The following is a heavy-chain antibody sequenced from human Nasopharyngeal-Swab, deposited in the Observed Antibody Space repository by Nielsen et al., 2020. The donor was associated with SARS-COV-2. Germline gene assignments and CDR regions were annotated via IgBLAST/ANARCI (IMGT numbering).Heavy chain of an antibody. CDR1: GGSSSGYY. CDR3: ARVRFGGSSRRDLFDY. Sequence: SETLSLTCAVYGGSSSGYYWSWIRQPPGKGLEWIGEINHSGSTNYNPSLKSRVTISVDTSKNQFSLKLSSVTAADTAVYYCARVRFGGSSRRDLFDYWGQGTLVTVSS. CDR2: INHSGST. V-gene: IGHV4-34*01. J-gene: IGHJ4*02. D-gene: IGHD6-6*01.